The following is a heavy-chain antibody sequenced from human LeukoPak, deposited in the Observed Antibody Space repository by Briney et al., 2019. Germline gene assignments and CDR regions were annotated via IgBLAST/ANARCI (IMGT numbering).Heavy chain of an antibody. V-gene: IGHV4-39*07. CDR2: IYDSGST. CDR1: GGSIRSSYYY. J-gene: IGHJ6*02. D-gene: IGHD2-2*01. CDR3: ARGYCSSTSCFYYYYYYGMDV. Sequence: SETLSLTCTVSGGSIRSSYYYWGWIRQPPGKGLEWIGSIYDSGSTYYNPSLKSRVTISVDTSKNQFSLKLSSVTAADTAVYYCARGYCSSTSCFYYYYYYGMDVWGQGTTVTVSS.